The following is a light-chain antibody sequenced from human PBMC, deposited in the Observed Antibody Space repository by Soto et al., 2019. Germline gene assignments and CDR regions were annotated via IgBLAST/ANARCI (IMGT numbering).Light chain of an antibody. CDR1: SSDIGGYNY. CDR2: EVG. J-gene: IGLJ2*01. CDR3: SSFATSNTQV. Sequence: QSVLTQPASVSGSPGQSITISCTGTSSDIGGYNYVSWYQQHPDKAPKLMIYEVGNRPSGVSDRFSASKSGNTASLTISGLQAEDEADYYCSSFATSNTQVFGGGTKLTVL. V-gene: IGLV2-14*01.